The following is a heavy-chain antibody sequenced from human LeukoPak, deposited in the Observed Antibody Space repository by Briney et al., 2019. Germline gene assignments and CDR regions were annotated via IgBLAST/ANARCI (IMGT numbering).Heavy chain of an antibody. D-gene: IGHD5-18*01. CDR2: IIPIFGTA. Sequence: ASVKVSCKASGGTFSSYAISWVRQAPGQGLEWMGGIIPIFGTANYAQKFQGRVTITADESTSTAYMELSSLRSEDTAVYYCARKGGYSYGLDYYGMTSGAKGPRSPSPQ. CDR1: GGTFSSYA. J-gene: IGHJ6*04. V-gene: IGHV1-69*13. CDR3: ARKGGYSYGLDYYGMTS.